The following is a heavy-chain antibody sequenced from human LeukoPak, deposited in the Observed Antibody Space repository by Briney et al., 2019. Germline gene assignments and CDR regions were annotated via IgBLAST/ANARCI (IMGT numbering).Heavy chain of an antibody. J-gene: IGHJ4*02. CDR2: ISGSGGST. D-gene: IGHD2-2*01. CDR1: GFTFASYA. CDR3: AKGPTSTSLLSFDH. V-gene: IGHV3-23*01. Sequence: GGSLRLSCAASGFTFASYAMSWVRQAPGKGLEWVSGISGSGGSTYYTDSVKGRFTISRDNSKNTLSLLMNSLRPEDTAIYYCAKGPTSTSLLSFDHWGQGTLVTVSS.